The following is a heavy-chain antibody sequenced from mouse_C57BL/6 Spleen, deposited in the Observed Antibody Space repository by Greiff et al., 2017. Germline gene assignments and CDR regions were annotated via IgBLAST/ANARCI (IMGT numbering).Heavy chain of an antibody. CDR3: ARENDYSYYYAMDY. CDR2: ISSGGSYT. D-gene: IGHD2-4*01. J-gene: IGHJ4*01. V-gene: IGHV5-6*01. Sequence: EVMLVESGGDLVKPGGSLKLSCAASGFTFSSYGMSWVRQTPDKRLEWVATISSGGSYTYYPDSVKGRFTISRDNAKNTLYLQMSSLKSEDTAMYYCARENDYSYYYAMDYWGQGTSVTVSS. CDR1: GFTFSSYG.